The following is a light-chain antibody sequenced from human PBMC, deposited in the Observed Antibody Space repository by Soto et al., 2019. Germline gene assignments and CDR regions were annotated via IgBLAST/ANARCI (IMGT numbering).Light chain of an antibody. V-gene: IGKV3-15*01. CDR3: QQYNNWPLT. CDR1: QSVSSN. Sequence: EIVMTQSPATLSVSPGERATLSCRASQSVSSNLAWYQQKPGQAPRLLIYSASTRATGIPARFSGSGSGTEITLTISSLQAEDVAVYYCQQYNNWPLTFGGGTKVEIK. CDR2: SAS. J-gene: IGKJ4*01.